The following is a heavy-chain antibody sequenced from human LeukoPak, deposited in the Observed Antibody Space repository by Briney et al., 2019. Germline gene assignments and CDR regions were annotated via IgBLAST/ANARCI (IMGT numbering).Heavy chain of an antibody. CDR1: GFAFSSYA. CDR2: ISGSGGST. V-gene: IGHV3-23*01. CDR3: AKDPRVHGSGSYYFDY. D-gene: IGHD3-10*01. Sequence: PGGSLRLSCAASGFAFSSYAMSWVRQAPGKGLEWVSGISGSGGSTYSADFVKGRFTISRDYSKSTLYLQLNSLRAEDTAVYYCAKDPRVHGSGSYYFDYWGQGALVTVSS. J-gene: IGHJ4*02.